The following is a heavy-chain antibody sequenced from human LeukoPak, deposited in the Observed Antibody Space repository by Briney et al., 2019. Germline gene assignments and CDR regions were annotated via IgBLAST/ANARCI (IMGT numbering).Heavy chain of an antibody. CDR2: ISAYNGNT. CDR1: GGTFSSYA. J-gene: IGHJ6*03. D-gene: IGHD6-19*01. Sequence: ASVKVSCKASGGTFSSYAISWVRQAPGQGLEWMGWISAYNGNTNYAQKLQGRVTMTTDTSTSTAYMELRSLRSDDTAVYYCARAIGIAVAGRYYYYYYMDVWGKGTAVTVSS. V-gene: IGHV1-18*01. CDR3: ARAIGIAVAGRYYYYYYMDV.